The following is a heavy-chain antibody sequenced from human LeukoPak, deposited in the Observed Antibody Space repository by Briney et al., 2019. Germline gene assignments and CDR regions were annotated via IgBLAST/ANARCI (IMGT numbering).Heavy chain of an antibody. CDR3: ARDFHLDTAMVSIFDY. D-gene: IGHD5-18*01. V-gene: IGHV3-74*01. CDR2: INSDGSTT. CDR1: GFTFSSHW. Sequence: PGGSLRLSCAASGFTFSSHWMHWVRQVPGKGLVWVSRINSDGSTTNYADSVKGRFTISRDNSKNTLYLQMNSLRAEDTAVYYCARDFHLDTAMVSIFDYWGQGTLVTVSS. J-gene: IGHJ4*02.